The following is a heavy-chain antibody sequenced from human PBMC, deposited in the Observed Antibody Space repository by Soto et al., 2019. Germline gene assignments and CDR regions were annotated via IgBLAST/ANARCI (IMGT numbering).Heavy chain of an antibody. D-gene: IGHD5-18*01. J-gene: IGHJ6*02. CDR3: ASDPTAMSVRDYYYGMDV. Sequence: SETLSLTCTVSGGSISSGGYYWSFIRQHPWNGLEWIGYIYYSGSTYYNPSLKSRLTIAVDTSKNQLSLKLSSVTAADTAVYYCASDPTAMSVRDYYYGMDVWGQGTTVTVSS. CDR1: GGSISSGGYY. V-gene: IGHV4-31*03. CDR2: IYYSGST.